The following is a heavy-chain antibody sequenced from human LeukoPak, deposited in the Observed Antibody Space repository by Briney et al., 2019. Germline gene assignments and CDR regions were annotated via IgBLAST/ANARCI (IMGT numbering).Heavy chain of an antibody. D-gene: IGHD3-10*01. J-gene: IGHJ6*02. CDR1: GDSISSYY. CDR2: IYYSGST. V-gene: IGHV4-59*01. CDR3: ARDRPSGSGSSFSTGMDV. Sequence: PETLSLTSTVSGDSISSYYWSWIRQPPGKGLEWIGYIYYSGSTKYKPSLKSRVTMSLDTSKSQFSLKLNPVTAADTAVYYCARDRPSGSGSSFSTGMDVWGHRDTCTVSS.